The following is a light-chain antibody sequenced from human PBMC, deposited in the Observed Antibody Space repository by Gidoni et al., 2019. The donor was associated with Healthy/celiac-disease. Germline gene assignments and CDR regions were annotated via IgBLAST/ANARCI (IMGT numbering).Light chain of an antibody. CDR3: QQYTNWPST. V-gene: IGKV3-15*01. CDR2: GAS. Sequence: EIVMTQSPATLSVSPGERATLSCRASQSVSSNLAWYQQKPGQAPRLLIYGASTRATGIPARFSGSGSGTEFTLTISSLQSEDFAVYYCQQYTNWPSTFXPXPKLEIK. J-gene: IGKJ2*01. CDR1: QSVSSN.